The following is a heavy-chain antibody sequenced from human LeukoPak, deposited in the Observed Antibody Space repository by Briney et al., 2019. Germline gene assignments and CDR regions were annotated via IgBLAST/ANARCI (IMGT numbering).Heavy chain of an antibody. CDR3: ARAPYDILTGYSLNWFDP. D-gene: IGHD3-9*01. Sequence: ASVTVSFTASGYTFTTYAMHWVRQAPGQRLEWMGWINGDNGNTKYSQKFRGRVTITRDTSAYTGYMELRGLSSADTAVYFCARAPYDILTGYSLNWFDPWGQGTLVTVSS. V-gene: IGHV1-3*01. CDR1: GYTFTTYA. CDR2: INGDNGNT. J-gene: IGHJ5*02.